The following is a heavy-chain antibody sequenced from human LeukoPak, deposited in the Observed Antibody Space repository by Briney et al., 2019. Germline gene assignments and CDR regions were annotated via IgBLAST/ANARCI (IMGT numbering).Heavy chain of an antibody. CDR1: GGSFSGYY. D-gene: IGHD3-3*01. J-gene: IGHJ4*02. Sequence: SETLSLTCAVYGGSFSGYYWSWIRQPPGKGLEWIGEINHSGSTNYNPSLKCRVTISVDTSKNQFSLKLSSVTAADTAVYYCARGRGITIFGVVIRRGPCFDYWGQGTLVTVSS. CDR2: INHSGST. CDR3: ARGRGITIFGVVIRRGPCFDY. V-gene: IGHV4-34*01.